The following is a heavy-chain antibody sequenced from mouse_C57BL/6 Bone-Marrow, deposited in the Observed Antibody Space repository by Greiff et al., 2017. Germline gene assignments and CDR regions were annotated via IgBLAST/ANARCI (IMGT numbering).Heavy chain of an antibody. V-gene: IGHV1-64*01. CDR3: ARRVYGAWFAY. CDR1: GYTFTSYW. Sequence: QVQLQQPGAELVKPGASVKLSCKASGYTFTSYWMHWVKQRPGQGLEWIGMIHPNSGSTNYNQKFKDKATLTADKSSSTAYMQLSSLTYEDSAVYYCARRVYGAWFAYWGQGTLVTVSA. J-gene: IGHJ3*01. D-gene: IGHD1-1*02. CDR2: IHPNSGST.